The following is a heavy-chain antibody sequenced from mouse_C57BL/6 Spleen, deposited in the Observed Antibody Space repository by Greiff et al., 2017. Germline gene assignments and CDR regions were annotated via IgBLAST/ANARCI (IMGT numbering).Heavy chain of an antibody. J-gene: IGHJ2*01. CDR1: GFTFSDYG. V-gene: IGHV5-17*01. Sequence: EVKLMESGGGLVKPGGSLKLSCAASGFTFSDYGMHWVRQAPEKGLEWVAYISSGSSTIYYADTVKGRFTISRDNAKNTLFLQMTSLRSEDTAMYYCARGGYSNYRDFDYWGQGTTLTVSS. CDR2: ISSGSSTI. CDR3: ARGGYSNYRDFDY. D-gene: IGHD2-5*01.